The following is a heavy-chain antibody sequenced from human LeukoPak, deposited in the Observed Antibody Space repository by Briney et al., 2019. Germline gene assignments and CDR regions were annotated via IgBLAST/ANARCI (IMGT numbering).Heavy chain of an antibody. D-gene: IGHD3-3*01. CDR2: IIGSSTYI. CDR3: ARDLDGSTSYGMDV. CDR1: GFSFTNAW. J-gene: IGHJ6*02. Sequence: TGGSLRLSCAASGFSFTNAWMNWVRQAPGKGLEWVSSIIGSSTYIYYADSVKGRFTISRDNAKNSLYLQMNSLRAEDTAVYYCARDLDGSTSYGMDVWGQGTTVTVSS. V-gene: IGHV3-21*01.